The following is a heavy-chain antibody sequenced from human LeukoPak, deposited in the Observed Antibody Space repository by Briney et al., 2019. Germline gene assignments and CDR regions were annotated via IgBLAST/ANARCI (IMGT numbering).Heavy chain of an antibody. D-gene: IGHD5-18*01. CDR1: GGSFSGYY. Sequence: SSETLSLTCAVYGGSFSGYYWSWIRQPPGKGLEWIGEINHSGSTNYNPSLKSRVTISVDTSKNQFSLKLSSVTAADTAVYYCASLGSRGYGYVRYYGMDVWGQGTTVTVSS. CDR2: INHSGST. J-gene: IGHJ6*02. V-gene: IGHV4-34*01. CDR3: ASLGSRGYGYVRYYGMDV.